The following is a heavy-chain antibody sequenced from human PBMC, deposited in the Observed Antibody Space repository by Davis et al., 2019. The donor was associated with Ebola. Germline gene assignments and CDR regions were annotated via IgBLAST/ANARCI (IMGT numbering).Heavy chain of an antibody. CDR1: GFTFSSYA. CDR2: ISGSGATT. CDR3: AKGGARYFYHYYGMDV. Sequence: PGGSLRLSCAASGFTFSSYAMSWVRQAPGKGLEWVSGISGSGATTYYADSVKGRFTISRDNSKNTLYLQMNSLRADDTALYYCAKGGARYFYHYYGMDVWGQGTTVTVSS. V-gene: IGHV3-23*01. J-gene: IGHJ6*02. D-gene: IGHD2/OR15-2a*01.